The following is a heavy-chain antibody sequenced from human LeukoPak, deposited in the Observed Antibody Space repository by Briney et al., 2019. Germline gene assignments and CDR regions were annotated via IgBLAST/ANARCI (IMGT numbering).Heavy chain of an antibody. CDR3: ARADVNNWFYP. Sequence: PSETLSLTCTVSGGSINSYYWSWIRQPPGKGLEWIGYIYYSGSTNYNPSLKSRVTISVDTSKNQFSLKLSSVTAADTAVYYCARADVNNWFYPWGQGTLVTVSS. V-gene: IGHV4-59*01. J-gene: IGHJ5*02. CDR2: IYYSGST. CDR1: GGSINSYY.